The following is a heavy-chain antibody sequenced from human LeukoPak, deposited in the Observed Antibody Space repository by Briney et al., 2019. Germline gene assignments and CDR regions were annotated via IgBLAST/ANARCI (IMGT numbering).Heavy chain of an antibody. V-gene: IGHV3-33*06. Sequence: PGRSLRLSCAASGFTFSSYGMHWVRQAPGKGLEWVGVIWYDGSNKYYADSVKGRFTISRDNSKNTLYLQMNSLRAEDTAVYYCAKDSSGYYLDYWGQGTLVTVSS. CDR1: GFTFSSYG. D-gene: IGHD3-22*01. CDR2: IWYDGSNK. J-gene: IGHJ4*02. CDR3: AKDSSGYYLDY.